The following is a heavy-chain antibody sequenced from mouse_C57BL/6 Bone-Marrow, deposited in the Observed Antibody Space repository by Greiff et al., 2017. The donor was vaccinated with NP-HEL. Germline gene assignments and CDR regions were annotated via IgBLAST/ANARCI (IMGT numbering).Heavy chain of an antibody. J-gene: IGHJ3*01. CDR3: TRANWALAY. D-gene: IGHD4-1*01. CDR2: ISSGGDYI. V-gene: IGHV5-9-1*02. CDR1: GFTFSSYA. Sequence: EVKVEESGEGLVKPGGSLKLSCAASGFTFSSYAMSWVRQTPEKRLEWVAYISSGGDYIYYADTVKGRFTISRDNARNTLYLQMSSLKSEDTAMYYCTRANWALAYWGQGTLVTVSA.